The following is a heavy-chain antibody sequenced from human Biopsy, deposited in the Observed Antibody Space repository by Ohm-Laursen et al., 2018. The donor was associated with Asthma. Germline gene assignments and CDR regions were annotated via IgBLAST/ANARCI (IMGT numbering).Heavy chain of an antibody. CDR2: SDHRGNT. D-gene: IGHD3-3*01. J-gene: IGHJ6*02. CDR1: GLSSSAYY. CDR3: ARGPEWSGLDI. V-gene: IGHV4-34*01. Sequence: SDTLSLTCSMYGLSSSAYYWTWIRQTPGKGLEWIGESDHRGNTNTNATLKSRVTISKAKSANEFSQKVKSVTAADTAIYYCARGPEWSGLDIWGQGTTVTVSS.